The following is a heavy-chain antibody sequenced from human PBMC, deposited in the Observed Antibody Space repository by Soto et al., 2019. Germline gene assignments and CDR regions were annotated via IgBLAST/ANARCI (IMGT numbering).Heavy chain of an antibody. D-gene: IGHD6-13*01. J-gene: IGHJ6*02. CDR1: GFSLSTSGVG. Sequence: QITLKESGPTLVKPTQTLTLTCTFSGFSLSTSGVGVGWIRQPPGKALEWLALIYWDDDKRYSPSLKSRLTITKDTSKNHVVLTMTNMDPVDTATYYCAHRRGGYSSSWFGYYYGMDVWGQGTTVTVSS. CDR3: AHRRGGYSSSWFGYYYGMDV. CDR2: IYWDDDK. V-gene: IGHV2-5*02.